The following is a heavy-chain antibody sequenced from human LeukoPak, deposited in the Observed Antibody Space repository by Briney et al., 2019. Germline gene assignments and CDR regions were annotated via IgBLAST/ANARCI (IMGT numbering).Heavy chain of an antibody. CDR1: GYTFTSYD. J-gene: IGHJ4*02. CDR2: MNPNNGNT. CDR3: ARSVRDGNIDY. V-gene: IGHV1-8*01. D-gene: IGHD5-24*01. Sequence: GASVKVSCKASGYTFTSYDINWVRQATGQGLEWMGWMNPNNGNTGYAQKFQGRVTMTRSTSIGTAYMELSSLRSEDTAVYYCARSVRDGNIDYWGQGTLVTVSS.